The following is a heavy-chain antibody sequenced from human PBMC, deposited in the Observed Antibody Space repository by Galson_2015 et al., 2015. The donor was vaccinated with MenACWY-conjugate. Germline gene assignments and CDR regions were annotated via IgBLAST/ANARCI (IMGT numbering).Heavy chain of an antibody. V-gene: IGHV3-30*18. J-gene: IGHJ3*02. CDR3: AKALDQFTMIVVVKENAFDI. CDR2: ISYDGSNK. CDR1: GFTFSSYG. D-gene: IGHD3-22*01. Sequence: SLRLSCAASGFTFSSYGMHWVRQAPGKGLEWVAVISYDGSNKYYADSVKGRFTISRDNSKNTLYLQMNSLRAEDTAVYYCAKALDQFTMIVVVKENAFDIWGQGTMVTVSS.